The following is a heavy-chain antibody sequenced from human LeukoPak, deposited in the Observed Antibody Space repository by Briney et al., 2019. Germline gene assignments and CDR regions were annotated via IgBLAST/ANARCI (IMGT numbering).Heavy chain of an antibody. CDR2: IIPIFGTA. D-gene: IGHD1-26*01. CDR1: GGTFSSYA. J-gene: IGHJ4*02. Sequence: SVKVSCKASGGTFSSYAISLVRQAPGQGLEWMGRIIPIFGTANYAQKFQGRVTITTDESTSTAYMELSSLRSEDAAVYYCARGREKYYFDYWGQGTLVTVSS. V-gene: IGHV1-69*05. CDR3: ARGREKYYFDY.